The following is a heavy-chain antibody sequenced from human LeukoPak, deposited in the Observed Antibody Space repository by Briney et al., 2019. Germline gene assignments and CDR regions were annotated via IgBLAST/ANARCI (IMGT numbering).Heavy chain of an antibody. CDR2: ISAYNGNT. Sequence: ASVKVSCKASGYTFTSYGISWVRQAPGQGLERMGWISAYNGNTNYVQKLQGRVTMTTDTSTSTAYMELRSLRSDDTAVYYCARDGLSIFGVVQPFDYWGQGTLVTVSS. CDR1: GYTFTSYG. V-gene: IGHV1-18*01. J-gene: IGHJ4*02. CDR3: ARDGLSIFGVVQPFDY. D-gene: IGHD3-3*01.